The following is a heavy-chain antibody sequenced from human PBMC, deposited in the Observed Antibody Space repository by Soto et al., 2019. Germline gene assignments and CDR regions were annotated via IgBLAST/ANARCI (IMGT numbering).Heavy chain of an antibody. D-gene: IGHD7-27*01. CDR3: TTGLGEAY. CDR1: GITFSGAW. CDR2: IKSKINGGTT. V-gene: IGHV3-15*01. Sequence: EVQLVESGGGLVKPGGSLRLSCAASGITFSGAWMAGVRQPPGMGLGWVGGIKSKINGGTTDYAAPVRGRFTISRDDSENTVYLQMNSLKTEDTAVYYCTTGLGEAYWGQGTLVTVSS. J-gene: IGHJ4*02.